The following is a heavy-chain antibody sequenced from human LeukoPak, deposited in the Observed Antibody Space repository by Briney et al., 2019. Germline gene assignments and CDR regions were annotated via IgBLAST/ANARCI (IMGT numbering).Heavy chain of an antibody. CDR3: ARGSDLASYNELEY. V-gene: IGHV3-23*01. D-gene: IGHD2-21*01. CDR2: STGAVE. Sequence: PGESLRLSCTASGFTLIAFAMSWVRQAPGKGLEWVSGSTGAVEYYASSVKGRFTVSRDESKNTLYLQMNSLGAEDTATYYCARGSDLASYNELEYWGQGTLVTVSS. CDR1: GFTLIAFA. J-gene: IGHJ4*02.